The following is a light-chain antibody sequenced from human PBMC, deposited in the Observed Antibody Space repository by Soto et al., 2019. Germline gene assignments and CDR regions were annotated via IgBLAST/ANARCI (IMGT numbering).Light chain of an antibody. CDR2: EGR. J-gene: IGLJ1*01. CDR3: NSYAGSYNDV. Sequence: QSALTQPPSASGSPGQSVTISCTGTSSDVGGDNYVSWYQHHPGKAPKLMIYEGRKRPSGVPDRFSGSKSGNTASLTVSGLEAEDEADYYCNSYAGSYNDVFGAGTKLTVL. CDR1: SSDVGGDNY. V-gene: IGLV2-8*01.